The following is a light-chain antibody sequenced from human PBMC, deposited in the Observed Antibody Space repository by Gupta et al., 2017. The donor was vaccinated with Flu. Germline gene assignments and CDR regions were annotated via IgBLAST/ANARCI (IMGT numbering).Light chain of an antibody. V-gene: IGKV3-20*01. CDR3: QQDCSSPS. CDR1: QSVSSSY. Sequence: DIVLTQSPGTLSLSPGERATLSCRASQSVSSSYLAWYQQKPGQAPRLLIYGASSRATGIPDRFSGSGSGTDFTLTISRLEPEDFAVYYCQQDCSSPSFGPGTKVDIK. J-gene: IGKJ3*01. CDR2: GAS.